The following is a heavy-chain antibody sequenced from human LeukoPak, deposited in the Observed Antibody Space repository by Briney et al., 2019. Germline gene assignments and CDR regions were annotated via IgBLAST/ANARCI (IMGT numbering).Heavy chain of an antibody. Sequence: GGSLRLSCAASGFTFSSYTMSWVRQAPGKGLEWVSTITTSDGNTYYADSVKGRFTISRDNAKNSLYLQMNSLRAEDTALYYCARDRRDGYTDFDYWAREPWSPSPQ. CDR2: ITTSDGNT. D-gene: IGHD5-24*01. CDR3: ARDRRDGYTDFDY. V-gene: IGHV3-21*04. J-gene: IGHJ4*02. CDR1: GFTFSSYT.